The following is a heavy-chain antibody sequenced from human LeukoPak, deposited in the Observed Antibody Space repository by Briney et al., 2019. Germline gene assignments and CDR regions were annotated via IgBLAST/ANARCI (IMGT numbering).Heavy chain of an antibody. V-gene: IGHV4-59*01. Sequence: SETLSLTCAVYGGSFSGYYWSWIRQPPGKGLEWIGYIYYSGSTNYNPSLKSRVTISVDTSKNQFSLKLSSVTAADTAVYYCARDRRDYGDYGIDYWGQGTLVTVSS. D-gene: IGHD4-17*01. J-gene: IGHJ4*02. CDR3: ARDRRDYGDYGIDY. CDR2: IYYSGST. CDR1: GGSFSGYY.